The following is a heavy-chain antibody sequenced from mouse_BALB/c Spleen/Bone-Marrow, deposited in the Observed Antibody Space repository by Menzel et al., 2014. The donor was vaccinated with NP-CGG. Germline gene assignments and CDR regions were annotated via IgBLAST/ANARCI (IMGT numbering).Heavy chain of an antibody. V-gene: IGHV7-3*02. J-gene: IGHJ1*01. CDR1: GFTFTDYY. D-gene: IGHD1-1*01. Sequence: EVQLVESGGGLVQPGGSLILSCATSGFTFTDYYMSWVRQPPGKALEWLGFIRNKANGYTTEYSASVKGRFTISRDNSQSILYHQMNTLRAEDSATYYCARDRNYGSSWYFDVWGAGTTVTVSS. CDR2: IRNKANGYTT. CDR3: ARDRNYGSSWYFDV.